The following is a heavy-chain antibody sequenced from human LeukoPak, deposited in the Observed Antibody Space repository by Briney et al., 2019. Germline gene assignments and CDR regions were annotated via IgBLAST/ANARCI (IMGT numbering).Heavy chain of an antibody. J-gene: IGHJ4*02. Sequence: PGGSLRLSCAASGFTFSSYWVSWVRQAPGKGLEWVANIKQDGSEKYYVDSVKGRFTISRDNAKNSLYLQMNSLRAEDTAVYYCARDLGYSYGYWNYWGQGTLVTVSS. D-gene: IGHD5-18*01. CDR1: GFTFSSYW. CDR2: IKQDGSEK. V-gene: IGHV3-7*01. CDR3: ARDLGYSYGYWNY.